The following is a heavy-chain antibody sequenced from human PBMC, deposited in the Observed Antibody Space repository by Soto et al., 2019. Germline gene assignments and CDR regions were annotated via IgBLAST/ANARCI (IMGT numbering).Heavy chain of an antibody. V-gene: IGHV4-61*08. CDR1: GVSLSSGGFY. J-gene: IGHJ4*02. D-gene: IGHD4-17*01. Sequence: XTLSLPCTVSGVSLSSGGFYWAWIRQPPGKGLEWIGFGSYSGTNNYKPSLKIRVTISVETSRSQISLKVSSMTAADTAVYYCARGATVTQYDYWGQGTLGTVSS. CDR2: GSYSGTN. CDR3: ARGATVTQYDY.